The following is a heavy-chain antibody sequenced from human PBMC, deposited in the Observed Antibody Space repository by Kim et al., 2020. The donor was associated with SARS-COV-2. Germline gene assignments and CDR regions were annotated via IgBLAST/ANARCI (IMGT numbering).Heavy chain of an antibody. CDR1: GGSVSSGLYY. CDR2: VHHSGNT. D-gene: IGHD3-22*01. Sequence: SETLSLTCTVSGGSVSSGLYYWGWIRQTPGKGLEWVGSVHHSGNTYYNPSLKDRVTLSVDTSKNQFSLRLISVTAADTATYYRARHWGHYESESGYYHLESFDIWGQGTMVTVSS. CDR3: ARHWGHYESESGYYHLESFDI. V-gene: IGHV4-39*01. J-gene: IGHJ3*02.